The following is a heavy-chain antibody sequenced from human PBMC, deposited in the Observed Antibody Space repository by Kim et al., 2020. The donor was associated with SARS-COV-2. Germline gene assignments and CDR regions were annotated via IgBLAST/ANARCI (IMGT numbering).Heavy chain of an antibody. D-gene: IGHD4-17*01. J-gene: IGHJ5*02. V-gene: IGHV3-30*01. Sequence: VKGRLTNSRDNAKNTLYLKMNSLRAEDTAVYYCARVGRYDYDDFYGWFDPWGQGTQVTVSP. CDR3: ARVGRYDYDDFYGWFDP.